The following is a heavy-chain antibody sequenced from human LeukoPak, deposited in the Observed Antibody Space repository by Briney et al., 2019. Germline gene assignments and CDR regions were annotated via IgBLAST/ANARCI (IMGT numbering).Heavy chain of an antibody. CDR2: IYYSGST. Sequence: SETLSLTCTVSGGSISSYYWSWIRQPPGKGLEWIGYIYYSGSTNYNPSLKSRVTISVDTSKNQFSLKLSSVTAADTAVYYCARFPHQGDTSGYFAFDIWGQGTMVTVSS. D-gene: IGHD3-22*01. V-gene: IGHV4-59*01. J-gene: IGHJ3*02. CDR1: GGSISSYY. CDR3: ARFPHQGDTSGYFAFDI.